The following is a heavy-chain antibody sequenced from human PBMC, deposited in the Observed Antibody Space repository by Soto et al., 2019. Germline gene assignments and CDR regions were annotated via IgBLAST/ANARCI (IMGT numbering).Heavy chain of an antibody. J-gene: IGHJ4*02. CDR1: SYTFTSLG. V-gene: IGHV1-18*04. CDR2: VSAYNGNT. CDR3: ARAGGTQLFDY. Sequence: ASVKVSCKASSYTFTSLGISWVRQAPGQGLEWMGWVSAYNGNTKYAPNVQGRVTMTTDRSTSTAYMELRSLRSDDTAVYYCARAGGTQLFDYWGQGTLVTVSS.